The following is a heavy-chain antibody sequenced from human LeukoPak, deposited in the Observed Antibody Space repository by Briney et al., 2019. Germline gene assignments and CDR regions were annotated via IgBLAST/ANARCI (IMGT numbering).Heavy chain of an antibody. Sequence: SETLFLTCSVYGASITSGRYYWGWMRQAPGKGLEWIGTIHYSGTPTFYNPSLESRVSLFSDTSRNDFSLRLRSVTAADTAVYYCAAGGDDAKAGYWGQGTLVTVSS. CDR1: GASITSGRYY. CDR3: AAGGDDAKAGY. CDR2: IHYSGTPT. V-gene: IGHV4-39*02. J-gene: IGHJ4*02. D-gene: IGHD3-16*01.